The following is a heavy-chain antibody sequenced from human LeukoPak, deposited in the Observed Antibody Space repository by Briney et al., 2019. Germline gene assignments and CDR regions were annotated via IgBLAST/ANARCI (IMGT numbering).Heavy chain of an antibody. V-gene: IGHV4-34*01. CDR1: GGSFSGYY. Sequence: SETLSLTCAVYGGSFSGYYWSWIRQPPGKGLEWIGEINHSGSTNYNPSLKSRVTISVDTSKNQFSLKLSSVTAADTAVYYCARGTLPNNWFDPWGQGTLVTVSS. CDR3: ARGTLPNNWFDP. CDR2: INHSGST. J-gene: IGHJ5*02.